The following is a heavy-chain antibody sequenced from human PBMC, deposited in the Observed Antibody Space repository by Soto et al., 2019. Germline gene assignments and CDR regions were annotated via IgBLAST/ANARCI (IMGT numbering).Heavy chain of an antibody. CDR2: IYYSGTT. D-gene: IGHD1-26*01. Sequence: QVQLQESGPGLVKPSDTLSLTCAVSGYSISSSNWWGWIRQPPGKGLEWIGYIYYSGTTYYNPSPKSRVTTSVDTSKNQFSLKLTSVTAVDTAVYYCARREIEGPIDCWGQGTLVTVSS. V-gene: IGHV4-28*01. CDR1: GYSISSSNW. CDR3: ARREIEGPIDC. J-gene: IGHJ4*02.